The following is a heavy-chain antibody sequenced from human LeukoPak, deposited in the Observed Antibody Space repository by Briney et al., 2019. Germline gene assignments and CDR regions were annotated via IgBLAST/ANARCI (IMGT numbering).Heavy chain of an antibody. V-gene: IGHV4-38-2*02. J-gene: IGHJ5*02. Sequence: SETLSLTCTVSGYSISSGYYWGWIRQPPGKGLEWIGSIYHSGRTYYNPSLKSRVTISVDTSKNQFSLKLSSVTAADTAVYYCAREVTSSRANWFDPWGQGTLVTVSS. CDR1: GYSISSGYY. CDR3: AREVTSSRANWFDP. CDR2: IYHSGRT. D-gene: IGHD6-13*01.